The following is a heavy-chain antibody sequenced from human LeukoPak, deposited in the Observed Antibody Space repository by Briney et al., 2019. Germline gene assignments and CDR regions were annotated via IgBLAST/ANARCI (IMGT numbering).Heavy chain of an antibody. V-gene: IGHV4-4*02. CDR3: ASNVEKTFDY. D-gene: IGHD2-21*01. J-gene: IGHJ4*02. Sequence: SETLSLTCAVSGDSINNNHWWNWVRQPPGKGLEWIGEIHHGGATNYNPSLKSRLTVSVDKSMNQFSLSLNSVTAADTAIYYCASNVEKTFDYWGQGTLVTISS. CDR1: GDSINNNHW. CDR2: IHHGGAT.